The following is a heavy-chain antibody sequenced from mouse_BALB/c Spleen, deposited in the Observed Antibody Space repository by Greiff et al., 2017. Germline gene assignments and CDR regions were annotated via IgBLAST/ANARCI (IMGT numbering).Heavy chain of an antibody. CDR3: TRREYDYDWFAY. V-gene: IGHV1-69*02. J-gene: IGHJ3*01. Sequence: VQLQQPGAELVKPGASVKLSCKASGYTFTSYWMHWVKQRPGQGLEWIGNIYPSDSYTNYNQKFKDKATLTVDKSSSTAYMQLSSPTSEDSAVYYCTRREYDYDWFAYWGQGTLVTVSA. CDR2: IYPSDSYT. CDR1: GYTFTSYW. D-gene: IGHD2-4*01.